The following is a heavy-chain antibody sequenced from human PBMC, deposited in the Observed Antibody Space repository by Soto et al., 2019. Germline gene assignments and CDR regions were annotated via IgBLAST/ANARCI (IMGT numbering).Heavy chain of an antibody. J-gene: IGHJ4*02. D-gene: IGHD3-10*01. Sequence: ELMESGGGVGRPGGSLRLSCIASAFSFDDYGMTWVRQAPGKGLEWVSTINWNGDTTHYADSVKGRFTISRDNAKNSLYLQMNSLRTEDTAVYYCARGSINFHLAYWGQGTLVTVS. V-gene: IGHV3-20*04. CDR3: ARGSINFHLAY. CDR2: INWNGDTT. CDR1: AFSFDDYG.